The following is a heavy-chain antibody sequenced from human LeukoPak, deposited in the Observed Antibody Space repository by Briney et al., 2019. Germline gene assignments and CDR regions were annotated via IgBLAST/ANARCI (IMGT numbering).Heavy chain of an antibody. D-gene: IGHD3-3*01. J-gene: IGHJ4*02. Sequence: SGTLSLTCAVSGGSISSSNWWSWVRQPPGKGLEWIGEIIHSGTTNYNPSLKSRVTISVDTSKSQFSLNLSSVTAADTAVYYCARGLASGYPPIPFDYWGQGTLVAVSS. CDR1: GGSISSSNW. V-gene: IGHV4-4*02. CDR3: ARGLASGYPPIPFDY. CDR2: IIHSGTT.